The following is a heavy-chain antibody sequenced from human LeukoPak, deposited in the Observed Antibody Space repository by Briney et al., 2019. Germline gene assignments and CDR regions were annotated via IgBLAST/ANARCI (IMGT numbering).Heavy chain of an antibody. V-gene: IGHV3-23*01. CDR3: AKDRGPGGWLRQGDWFDP. Sequence: GGSLRLSCAASGFTFNDYGMSWVRQAPGKGLEGASAISCSGGSTYYADSVKGRFTISRDNSKNTLYLQMNSLRAEDTAVYYCAKDRGPGGWLRQGDWFDPWGQGTLVTVSS. CDR1: GFTFNDYG. CDR2: ISCSGGST. D-gene: IGHD5-12*01. J-gene: IGHJ5*02.